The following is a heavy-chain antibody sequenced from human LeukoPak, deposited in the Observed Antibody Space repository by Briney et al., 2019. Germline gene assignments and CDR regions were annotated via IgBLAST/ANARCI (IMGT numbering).Heavy chain of an antibody. Sequence: GGSLRLSCAASGFTFSSFATSWVRQAPGKGLEWVSTISGSGGSTNYADSVKGRFTFSRDNSKNTLYLQMNSLRAEDTAVYYCAKDLPDYGDYIEGYWGQGTLVTVSS. D-gene: IGHD4-17*01. J-gene: IGHJ4*02. CDR3: AKDLPDYGDYIEGY. V-gene: IGHV3-23*01. CDR2: ISGSGGST. CDR1: GFTFSSFA.